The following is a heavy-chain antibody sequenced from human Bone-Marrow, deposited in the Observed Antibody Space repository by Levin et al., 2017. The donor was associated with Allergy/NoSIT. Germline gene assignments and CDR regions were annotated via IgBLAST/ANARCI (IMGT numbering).Heavy chain of an antibody. J-gene: IGHJ6*03. Sequence: SQTLSLTCSVSGGSISSGRYYFTWVRQSAGKGLEWIGRIYTIGRTTYNPSPESGATISRDTFKKEVYLTLSSVTAADPAVYYCARDRLASLYYYSMDVWGRGTTVIVSS. CDR3: ARDRLASLYYYSMDV. V-gene: IGHV4-61*02. CDR2: IYTIGRT. CDR1: GGSISSGRYY.